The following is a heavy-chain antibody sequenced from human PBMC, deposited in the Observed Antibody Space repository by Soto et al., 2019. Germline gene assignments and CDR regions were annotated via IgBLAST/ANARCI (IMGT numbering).Heavy chain of an antibody. V-gene: IGHV3-11*04. CDR3: AKIRGAWGYVFDI. CDR1: GFTFSDYY. D-gene: IGHD3-10*01. Sequence: GGSLRLSCAASGFTFSDYYMTWIRQAPGKGLKWVSYITNTDYTTKYADSVKGRFTMSRDNAKKSLSLQMDSLRAEDTAVYYCAKIRGAWGYVFDIWGQGTMVTVSS. J-gene: IGHJ3*02. CDR2: ITNTDYTT.